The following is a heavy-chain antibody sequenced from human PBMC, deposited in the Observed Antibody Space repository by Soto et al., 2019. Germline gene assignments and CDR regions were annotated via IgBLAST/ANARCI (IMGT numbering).Heavy chain of an antibody. CDR1: GFTFSSYG. CDR3: AKDCTGPGSCEDYFDY. CDR2: ISSVGSNV. D-gene: IGHD3-10*01. Sequence: QVQLVESGGGVVQPGRSLRLSCAASGFTFSSYGMHWVRQAPGKGLEWVASISSVGSNVYYGDSVKGRFTISRDNSKITLYLQMNSLRAEDTAVYSCAKDCTGPGSCEDYFDYWGQGTLVTVSS. J-gene: IGHJ4*02. V-gene: IGHV3-30*18.